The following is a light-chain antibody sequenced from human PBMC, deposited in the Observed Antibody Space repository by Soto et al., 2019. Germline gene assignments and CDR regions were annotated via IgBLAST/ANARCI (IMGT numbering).Light chain of an antibody. CDR1: QGVGSN. J-gene: IGKJ4*01. Sequence: IVVTQSPATLSVSPGERATLSCRASQGVGSNLAWYQQRTGQAPRLLIYDASTRATGIPDRFSGSGSGTEFTLTISSLQSEDFAVYYCQQFNIWPHMLSFGGGTKLEMK. CDR2: DAS. V-gene: IGKV3-15*01. CDR3: QQFNIWPHMLS.